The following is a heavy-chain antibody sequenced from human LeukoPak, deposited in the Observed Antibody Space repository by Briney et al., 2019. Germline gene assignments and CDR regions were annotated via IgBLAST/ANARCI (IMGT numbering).Heavy chain of an antibody. J-gene: IGHJ1*01. Sequence: QPGGSLRLSCAASGFTFSSYAMSWVRQAPGKGLEWVSAISGSGGSTYYADSVKGRFTISRDNSKNTLYLQMNSLRAEDTAVYYCAKEGSLSYQLLYRIRYFQHWGQGTLVTVSS. CDR1: GFTFSSYA. D-gene: IGHD2-2*02. V-gene: IGHV3-23*01. CDR3: AKEGSLSYQLLYRIRYFQH. CDR2: ISGSGGST.